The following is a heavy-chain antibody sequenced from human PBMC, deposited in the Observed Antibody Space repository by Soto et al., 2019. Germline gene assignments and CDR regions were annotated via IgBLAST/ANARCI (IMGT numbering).Heavy chain of an antibody. CDR1: GYPFTSYY. J-gene: IGHJ4*02. CDR3: ARGWVVRETIITNIDF. Sequence: QVQLVQSGAEVKRPGASVTVSCKASGYPFTSYYIHWVRQAPRHGLEWMGWINPNSGDTGSPLGFQDRVTMTRDTAIRTAYMELTGLTSDDTAVYYCARGWVVRETIITNIDFWGQGTPVTVSS. V-gene: IGHV1-2*02. D-gene: IGHD3-10*01. CDR2: INPNSGDT.